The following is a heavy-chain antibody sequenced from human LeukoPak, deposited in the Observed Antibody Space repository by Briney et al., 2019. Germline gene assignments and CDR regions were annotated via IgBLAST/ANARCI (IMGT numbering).Heavy chain of an antibody. V-gene: IGHV1-2*02. Sequence: GESLKISCKGSGYTFTGYYMHWVRQAPGQGLEWMGWINPNSGGTNYAQKFQGRVTMTSDTSISTAYMELSRLSSDDTAFYYCARVGAVAGPDYWGQGTLVTVSS. CDR3: ARVGAVAGPDY. CDR1: GYTFTGYY. J-gene: IGHJ4*02. CDR2: INPNSGGT. D-gene: IGHD6-19*01.